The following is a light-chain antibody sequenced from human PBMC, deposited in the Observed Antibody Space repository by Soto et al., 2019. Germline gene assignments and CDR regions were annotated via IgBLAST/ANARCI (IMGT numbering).Light chain of an antibody. CDR1: QSIDMW. CDR3: QDYKSLLG. Sequence: DIQLTQSPSSLSASVGDRVTITCRASQSIDMWLAWYQQKPGKAPNLLIYRSSSLQSGVPSRFSGRGYGTEFTLTITSLQPDDSAIYFCQDYKSLLGFGPGTKVDIK. J-gene: IGKJ3*01. V-gene: IGKV1-5*03. CDR2: RSS.